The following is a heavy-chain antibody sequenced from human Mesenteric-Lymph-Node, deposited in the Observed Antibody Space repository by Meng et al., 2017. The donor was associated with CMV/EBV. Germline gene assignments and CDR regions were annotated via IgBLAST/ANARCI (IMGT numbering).Heavy chain of an antibody. V-gene: IGHV4-61*01. Sequence: SETLFLTCTVSGGSVNSGSYCWSWIRQPPGKGLEWIAYIYYNNNTNYNPSLKSRVSISIDTSKNQFSLKLSSVTAADTAVYYCAREERKNYYYGMDVWGQGTTVTVSS. D-gene: IGHD5-24*01. CDR3: AREERKNYYYGMDV. CDR1: GGSVNSGSYC. CDR2: IYYNNNT. J-gene: IGHJ6*02.